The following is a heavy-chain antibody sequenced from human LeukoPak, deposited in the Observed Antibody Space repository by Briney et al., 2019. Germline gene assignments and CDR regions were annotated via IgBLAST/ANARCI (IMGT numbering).Heavy chain of an antibody. CDR3: AKDSTYSSGWYGS. D-gene: IGHD6-19*01. Sequence: GGSPGLSCAASGFTFSSYAMSWVRQAPGKGLEWVSAISGSGGSTYYADSVKGRFTISRDNSKNTLYLQMNSLRAEDTAVYYCAKDSTYSSGWYGSWGQGTLVTVSS. CDR2: ISGSGGST. CDR1: GFTFSSYA. J-gene: IGHJ5*02. V-gene: IGHV3-23*01.